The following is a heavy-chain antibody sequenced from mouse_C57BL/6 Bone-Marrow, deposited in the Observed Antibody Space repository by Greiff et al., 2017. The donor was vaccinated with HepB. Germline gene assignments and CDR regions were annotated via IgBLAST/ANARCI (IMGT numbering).Heavy chain of an antibody. D-gene: IGHD1-1*01. V-gene: IGHV5-4*01. CDR1: GFTFSSYA. CDR2: ISDGGSYT. Sequence: EVKLVESGGGLVKPGGSLKLSCAASGFTFSSYAISWVRQTPEKRLEWVATISDGGSYTYYPDNVKGRFTISRDNAKNNLYLQMSHLKSEDTAMYYCARELRCYYAMDYWGQGTSVTVSS. CDR3: ARELRCYYAMDY. J-gene: IGHJ4*01.